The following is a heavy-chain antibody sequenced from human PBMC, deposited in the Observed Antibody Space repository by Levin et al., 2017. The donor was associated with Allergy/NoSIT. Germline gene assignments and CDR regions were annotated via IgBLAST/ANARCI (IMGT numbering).Heavy chain of an antibody. Sequence: GGSLRLSCAASGFTFSSYEMNWVRQAPGKGLEWVSYISSSGSTIHYADSVKGRFTISRDNAKNSLYLQMNSLRAEDTAVYYCARQLGNFWSGYNYFDYWGQGTLVTVSS. V-gene: IGHV3-48*03. CDR1: GFTFSSYE. D-gene: IGHD3-3*01. J-gene: IGHJ4*02. CDR3: ARQLGNFWSGYNYFDY. CDR2: ISSSGSTI.